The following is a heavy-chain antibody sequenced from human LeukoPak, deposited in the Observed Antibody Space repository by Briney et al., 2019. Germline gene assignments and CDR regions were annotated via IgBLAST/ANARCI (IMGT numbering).Heavy chain of an antibody. CDR3: ARDPFLYYDILTGYYRTLFDY. D-gene: IGHD3-9*01. J-gene: IGHJ4*02. V-gene: IGHV1-69*04. CDR2: IIPILGIA. CDR1: VYTSTGSY. Sequence: SLKDSCMASVYTSTGSYTHWVRHAPGQGLEWMGRIIPILGIANYAQKFQGRVTITADKTTSTAYMELRSLRSDDTAVYYCARDPFLYYDILTGYYRTLFDYWGQGTLVTVSS.